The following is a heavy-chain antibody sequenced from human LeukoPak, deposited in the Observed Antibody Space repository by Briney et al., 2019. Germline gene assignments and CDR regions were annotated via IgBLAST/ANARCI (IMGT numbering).Heavy chain of an antibody. CDR2: IYNSGNT. D-gene: IGHD3-10*01. CDR1: GMTVSTTY. Sequence: PGGTLRLSCAISGMTVSTTYMTSVLQAPGKGLEWVSVIYNSGNTYYADSVKGRFTISRDNSKNTVYLQMNSLRADDTAVYYCVRAGASGRSGRLVPGAFDVWGQGTMVTVSS. CDR3: VRAGASGRSGRLVPGAFDV. J-gene: IGHJ3*01. V-gene: IGHV3-53*01.